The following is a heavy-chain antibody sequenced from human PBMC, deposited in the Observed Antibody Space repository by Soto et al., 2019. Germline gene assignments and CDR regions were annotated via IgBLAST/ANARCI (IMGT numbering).Heavy chain of an antibody. V-gene: IGHV3-30*18. Sequence: QVQLVESGGGVVQPGRSLRLSCAASGFTFSSYGMHWVRQAPGKGLEWVAVISYDGSNKYYADSVKGRFTISRDNSKNTLYLQMNSLRAEDTAVYYCAKAGATSSYYFDYWGQGTLVTVSS. CDR1: GFTFSSYG. CDR2: ISYDGSNK. D-gene: IGHD1-26*01. CDR3: AKAGATSSYYFDY. J-gene: IGHJ4*02.